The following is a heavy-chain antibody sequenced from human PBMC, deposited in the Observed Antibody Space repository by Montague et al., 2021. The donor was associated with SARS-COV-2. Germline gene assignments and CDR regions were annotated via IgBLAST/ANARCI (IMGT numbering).Heavy chain of an antibody. Sequence: SETLSLTCAVSGGSFSGYFWSWIRQPPGKGMERIGEINHTGSTKHNPSLTSRVTISVDTSKKQFSLKVTSTTAADTAFYYCERLGDGVVPAPILGVVPFYSYYYMDVWGKGTTVTVSS. CDR1: GGSFSGYF. V-gene: IGHV4-34*01. CDR3: ERLGDGVVPAPILGVVPFYSYYYMDV. CDR2: INHTGST. J-gene: IGHJ6*03. D-gene: IGHD2-2*02.